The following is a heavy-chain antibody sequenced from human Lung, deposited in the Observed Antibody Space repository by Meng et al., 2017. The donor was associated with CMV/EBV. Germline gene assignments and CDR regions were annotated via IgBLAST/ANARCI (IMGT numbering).Heavy chain of an antibody. Sequence: QVQRVQVGAGVKKPGASGKVSCEASGFIFTSYAISWVRQAPGQGLQYMGWISAYNGNTNYAQELQGRVTVTTDTSTSTAYMELRSLRFDDTAVYYCARFYCSSTSCPHVLFDYWGQGTLVTVSS. CDR1: GFIFTSYA. CDR3: ARFYCSSTSCPHVLFDY. V-gene: IGHV1-18*01. CDR2: ISAYNGNT. J-gene: IGHJ4*02. D-gene: IGHD2-2*01.